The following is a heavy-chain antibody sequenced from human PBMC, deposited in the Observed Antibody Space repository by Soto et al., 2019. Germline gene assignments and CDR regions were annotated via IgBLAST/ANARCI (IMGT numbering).Heavy chain of an antibody. CDR3: TRRSFEQQLVPGYYYGMDV. CDR2: IYPGDSDT. V-gene: IGHV5-51*01. CDR1: GFTFTTYY. J-gene: IGHJ6*02. D-gene: IGHD6-13*01. Sequence: GESLKISCTGSGFTFTTYYIAWVRLMPGRGLEWMGIIYPGDSDTRYNSSFEGQVTISADKSISTAYLQWKSLKASDTAIYYCTRRSFEQQLVPGYYYGMDVWGQGTTVTVSS.